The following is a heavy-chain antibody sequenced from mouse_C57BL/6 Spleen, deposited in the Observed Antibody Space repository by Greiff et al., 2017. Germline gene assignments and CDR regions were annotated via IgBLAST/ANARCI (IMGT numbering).Heavy chain of an antibody. J-gene: IGHJ4*01. CDR3: ARYDYESMDY. CDR1: GYTFTSYW. CDR2: IHPNSGST. Sequence: VQLQQPGAELVKPGASVKLSCKASGYTFTSYWMHWVKQRPGQGLEWIGMIHPNSGSTNYNEKFKSKATLTVDKSSSTAYLQLSSLTSEDSAGYYWARYDYESMDYWGQGTTVTVSS. D-gene: IGHD2-4*01. V-gene: IGHV1-64*01.